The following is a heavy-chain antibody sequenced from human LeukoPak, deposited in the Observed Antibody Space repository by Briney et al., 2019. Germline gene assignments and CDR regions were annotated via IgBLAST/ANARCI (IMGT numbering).Heavy chain of an antibody. CDR3: AGDSSGWYSYYFDY. CDR1: GGSVSSGSYY. D-gene: IGHD6-19*01. Sequence: SETLSLTCTVSGGSVSSGSYYWSWIRQPPGKGLEWIGYIYYSGSTNYNPSLKSRVTISVDTSKNQFSLKLSSVTAADTAVYYCAGDSSGWYSYYFDYWGQGTLVTVSS. J-gene: IGHJ4*02. CDR2: IYYSGST. V-gene: IGHV4-61*01.